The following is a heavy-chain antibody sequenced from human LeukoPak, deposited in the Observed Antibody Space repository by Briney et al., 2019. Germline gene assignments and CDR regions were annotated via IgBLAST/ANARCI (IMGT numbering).Heavy chain of an antibody. J-gene: IGHJ5*02. D-gene: IGHD2-2*01. V-gene: IGHV1-46*01. CDR1: GYTFTSYY. CDR2: INPSGGST. CDR3: ARVQQLLNNWFDP. Sequence: ATVKVSCKASGYTFTSYYIHWVRQAPGRGLEWIGIINPSGGSTTYAQELQGRVTMTRDMSTSTVYMELRSLRSDDTAVYYCARVQQLLNNWFDPWGQGTLVTVSS.